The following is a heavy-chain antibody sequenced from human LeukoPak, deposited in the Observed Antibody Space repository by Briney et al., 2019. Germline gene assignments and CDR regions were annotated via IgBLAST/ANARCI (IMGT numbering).Heavy chain of an antibody. V-gene: IGHV3-48*02. J-gene: IGHJ4*02. D-gene: IGHD2-2*02. CDR2: ISRSGSTI. CDR1: GFTFSRYS. CDR3: ARDTEHLYFVFDY. Sequence: GGSLRLSCAASGFTFSRYSVNWVRKAPGKGLEWVSYISRSGSTIYYADSVKGRFTISRDNAKNSLYLQMNSLRDEDTAVYYCARDTEHLYFVFDYWGQGTLVTVSS.